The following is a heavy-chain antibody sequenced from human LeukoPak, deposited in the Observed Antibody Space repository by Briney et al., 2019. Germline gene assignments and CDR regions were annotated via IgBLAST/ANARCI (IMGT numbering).Heavy chain of an antibody. D-gene: IGHD2-15*01. V-gene: IGHV5-51*01. J-gene: IGHJ5*02. CDR2: IYPADSDI. Sequence: GESLQISCKSSGYSINNYWIAWVRQMPGKGLEWMGIIYPADSDIRYSPSFQGQVTISADKSISTAYLQWNSLKASDTAMYYCARQEYCSGASCYTWFDPWGQGTLVTVSS. CDR1: GYSINNYW. CDR3: ARQEYCSGASCYTWFDP.